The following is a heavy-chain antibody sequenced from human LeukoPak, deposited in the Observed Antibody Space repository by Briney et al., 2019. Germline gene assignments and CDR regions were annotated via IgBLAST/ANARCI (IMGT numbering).Heavy chain of an antibody. D-gene: IGHD3-9*01. CDR2: FDPEDGET. Sequence: ASVTVSCKVSGYTLTELSMHWVRQAPGKGLEWMGGFDPEDGETIYAQKFQGRVTMTEDTSTDTAYMELSSLRSEDTAVYYCATSYDILTGYKSVQSWFDPWGQGTLVTVSS. CDR3: ATSYDILTGYKSVQSWFDP. CDR1: GYTLTELS. J-gene: IGHJ5*02. V-gene: IGHV1-24*01.